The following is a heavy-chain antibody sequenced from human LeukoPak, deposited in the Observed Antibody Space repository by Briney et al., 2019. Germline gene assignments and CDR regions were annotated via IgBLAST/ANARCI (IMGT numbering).Heavy chain of an antibody. Sequence: PSETLSLTCTVSGGSISSYYWSWIRQPPGKGLEWIGYIYYTGSTNYDPSLKSRVSMSVDTSKSQFSLKLSSVTAADTALYYCGGGTGGGESGCFYIWGQGTMVTVSS. CDR2: IYYTGST. J-gene: IGHJ3*02. D-gene: IGHD3-10*01. CDR1: GGSISSYY. CDR3: GGGTGGGESGCFYI. V-gene: IGHV4-59*01.